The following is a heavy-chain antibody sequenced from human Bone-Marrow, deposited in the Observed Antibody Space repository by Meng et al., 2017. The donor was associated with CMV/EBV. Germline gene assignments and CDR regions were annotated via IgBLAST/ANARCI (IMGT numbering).Heavy chain of an antibody. CDR1: GYTFTGYY. CDR3: ARGYYYDSSGYPDLDY. J-gene: IGHJ4*02. V-gene: IGHV1-2*02. D-gene: IGHD3-22*01. Sequence: ASVKVSCKASGYTFTGYYMHWVRQAPGQGLEWMGWINPNSGGTNYAQKFQGRVTMTRDTSISTAYMELSRLRSDDTAVYYCARGYYYDSSGYPDLDYWGQGPRVTCSS. CDR2: INPNSGGT.